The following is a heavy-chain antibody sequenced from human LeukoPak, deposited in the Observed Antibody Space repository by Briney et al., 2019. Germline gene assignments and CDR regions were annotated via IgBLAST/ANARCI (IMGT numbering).Heavy chain of an antibody. CDR1: GFTFNNYA. V-gene: IGHV3-74*01. CDR2: INSDGSST. D-gene: IGHD1-26*01. J-gene: IGHJ6*02. Sequence: PGGSLRLSCAASGFTFNNYAMTWVRQTPGKGRVWVSRINSDGSSTSYADSVKGRFTISRDNAKNTLYPQMNSLRAEDTAVYYCVRDPGIGMDVWGQGTTVSVSS. CDR3: VRDPGIGMDV.